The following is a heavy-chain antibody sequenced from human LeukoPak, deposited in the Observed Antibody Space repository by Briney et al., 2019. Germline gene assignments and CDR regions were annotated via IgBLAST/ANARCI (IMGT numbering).Heavy chain of an antibody. J-gene: IGHJ3*02. D-gene: IGHD1-7*01. V-gene: IGHV3-23*01. CDR1: AFTFSSYA. Sequence: PGGSLRLSCAASAFTFSSYAMSWVRQAPGKGLEWVSTISNSDGSTYYADSVKGRFTISRDNAKNTLYLQMNSLRAEDTAVYYCARTTSMTYVGDAFDIWGQGTMVSVSS. CDR2: ISNSDGST. CDR3: ARTTSMTYVGDAFDI.